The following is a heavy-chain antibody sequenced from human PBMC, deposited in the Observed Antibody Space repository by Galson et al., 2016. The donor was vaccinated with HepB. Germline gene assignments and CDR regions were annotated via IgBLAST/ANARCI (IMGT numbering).Heavy chain of an antibody. J-gene: IGHJ4*02. D-gene: IGHD3-10*01. CDR3: AKDALITLVRGVIMSYFDY. Sequence: SLRLSCAASGFTFSSFSMNWVRQAPGKGLEWVSYISSSSGVLYYADSVKGRFTISRDNAKNSLYLQMNSLRPEDTAVYYCAKDALITLVRGVIMSYFDYWGQGALVTVSS. CDR2: ISSSSGVL. V-gene: IGHV3-48*01. CDR1: GFTFSSFS.